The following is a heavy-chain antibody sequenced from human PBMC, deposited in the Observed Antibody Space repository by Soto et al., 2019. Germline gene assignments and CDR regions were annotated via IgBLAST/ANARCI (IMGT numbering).Heavy chain of an antibody. CDR1: GGTFTNYA. J-gene: IGHJ1*01. D-gene: IGHD3-22*01. V-gene: IGHV1-69*01. CDR3: GRGISCYSENSVNHYLAFFKL. Sequence: LVKVSCKASGGTFTNYAIAWVRQATGQGLEWMGGLIPISGTTNYAQKFQGRVTITAEESTSTAHMELRSLRSEETAVINCGRGISCYSENSVNHYLAFFKLWAQGTQDTVTP. CDR2: LIPISGTT.